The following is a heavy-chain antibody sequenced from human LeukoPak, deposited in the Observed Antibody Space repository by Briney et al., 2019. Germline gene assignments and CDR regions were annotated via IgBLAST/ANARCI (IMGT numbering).Heavy chain of an antibody. Sequence: SETLSLTCTVSGGSISGYYWNWIRQPPGKGLEWIGYIYISGSTNYNPSLKSRVTISVDTSKNQFSLKLSSVTAADTAVYYCARDSSWHESDYWGQGTLVTVSS. CDR1: GGSISGYY. CDR2: IYISGST. V-gene: IGHV4-59*12. D-gene: IGHD6-13*01. CDR3: ARDSSWHESDY. J-gene: IGHJ4*02.